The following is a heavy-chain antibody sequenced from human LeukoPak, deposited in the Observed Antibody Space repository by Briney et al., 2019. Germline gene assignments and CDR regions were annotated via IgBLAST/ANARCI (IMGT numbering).Heavy chain of an antibody. CDR3: ASLAGCSGGSCKPSDY. CDR1: GYTFTIYY. Sequence: GASVKVSYKASGYTFTIYYMHWVRQARGQGREWMGVINPSGGSTSYAQKFQGRVTMTRDTSTSTVYMELSSLRSEDTAVYYCASLAGCSGGSCKPSDYWGQGTLVTVSS. CDR2: INPSGGST. J-gene: IGHJ4*02. D-gene: IGHD2-15*01. V-gene: IGHV1-46*01.